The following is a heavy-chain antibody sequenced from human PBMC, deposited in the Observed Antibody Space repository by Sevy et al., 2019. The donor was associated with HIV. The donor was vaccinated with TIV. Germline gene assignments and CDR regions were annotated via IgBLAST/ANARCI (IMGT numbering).Heavy chain of an antibody. J-gene: IGHJ4*02. CDR2: ISYDGSNK. CDR3: ARLRDDSSGYHLDY. V-gene: IGHV3-30*04. Sequence: GGSLRLSCAASGFTFSSYAMHWVRQAPGKGLEWVAVISYDGSNKYYADSVKGRFTISRDNSKNTLYLQMNSLRAEDTAVYYCARLRDDSSGYHLDYWGQGTLVTVSS. D-gene: IGHD3-22*01. CDR1: GFTFSSYA.